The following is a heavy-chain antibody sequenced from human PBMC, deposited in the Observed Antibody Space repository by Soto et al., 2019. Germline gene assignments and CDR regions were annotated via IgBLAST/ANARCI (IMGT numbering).Heavy chain of an antibody. J-gene: IGHJ4*02. CDR1: GGSISSGGYY. CDR3: ARDSIAAAGHYYFDY. CDR2: IYYSGST. D-gene: IGHD6-13*01. Sequence: QVQLQESGPGLVKPSQTLSLTCTVSGGSISSGGYYWSWIRQHPGKGLEWIGYIYYSGSTYYNPSLKSRVTISVDTSKNQFSLKLSSVTAADTAVYYCARDSIAAAGHYYFDYWGQGTLVTVSS. V-gene: IGHV4-31*03.